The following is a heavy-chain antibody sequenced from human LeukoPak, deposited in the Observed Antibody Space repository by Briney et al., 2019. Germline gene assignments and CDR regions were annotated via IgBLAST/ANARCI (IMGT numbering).Heavy chain of an antibody. CDR3: ARDPGIEAPPDAFDI. CDR1: GFTFSSYS. Sequence: PGGSLRLSCAASGFTFSSYSMNWVRQAPGKGLEWVSSISSSSSYIYYADSVKGRFTISRDNAKNSLYLQMNSLRAKDTAVYYCARDPGIEAPPDAFDIWGQGTMVTVSS. J-gene: IGHJ3*02. V-gene: IGHV3-21*01. D-gene: IGHD6-13*01. CDR2: ISSSSSYI.